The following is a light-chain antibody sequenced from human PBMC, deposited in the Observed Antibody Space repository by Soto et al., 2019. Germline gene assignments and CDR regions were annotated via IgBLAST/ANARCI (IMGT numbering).Light chain of an antibody. V-gene: IGLV2-14*01. CDR2: DVS. J-gene: IGLJ1*01. Sequence: QAVLTQPASVSGSPGQSITISCTGTSSDVGGYNYVSWYQQHPGKAPKLMIYDVSDRPSGVSNRFSGSKSGNTASLTISGLQAEDEADYYCSSYTSGSTLEVFGTGTQLTVL. CDR3: SSYTSGSTLEV. CDR1: SSDVGGYNY.